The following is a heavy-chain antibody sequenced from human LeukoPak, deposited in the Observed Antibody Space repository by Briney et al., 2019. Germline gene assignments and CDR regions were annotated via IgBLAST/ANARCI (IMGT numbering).Heavy chain of an antibody. V-gene: IGHV1-2*02. CDR1: GYTFTGYY. D-gene: IGHD2-2*01. CDR2: INPNSGGT. J-gene: IGHJ5*02. Sequence: ASVKVSCKASGYTFTGYYMHWVRQAPGQGLEWMGWINPNSGGTNYAQKFQGRVTMTRDTSISTAYMELSRLRSDDTAVYYCASGPIIRYCSSTSCYWELLGSRNWFDPWGQGTLVTVSS. CDR3: ASGPIIRYCSSTSCYWELLGSRNWFDP.